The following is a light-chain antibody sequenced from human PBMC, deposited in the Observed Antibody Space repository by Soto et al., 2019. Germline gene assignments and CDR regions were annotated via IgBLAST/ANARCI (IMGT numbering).Light chain of an antibody. J-gene: IGLJ2*01. V-gene: IGLV2-8*01. CDR3: SSYGGSNTVV. CDR1: SSDVGGYNY. Sequence: QSALTQPPSASGSPGQSVTISCTGSSSDVGGYNYVSWYQQHPGKAPKLMIYEVSKRPSGVPDRLSGSKSGNTASLTVSGXXXXXXXXXYCSSYGGSNTVVFGGGTKLTV. CDR2: EVS.